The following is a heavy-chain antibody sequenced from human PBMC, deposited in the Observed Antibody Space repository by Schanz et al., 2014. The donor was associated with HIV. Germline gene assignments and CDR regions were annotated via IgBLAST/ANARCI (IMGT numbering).Heavy chain of an antibody. CDR2: IWYDGSNK. CDR3: ARQYYYDSSGYYPFFDY. D-gene: IGHD3-22*01. Sequence: QVQLVESGGGVVQPGRSLRLSCAASGFMFSSYGMHWVRQAPGKGLEWVAVIWYDGSNKYYADSVKGRFTISRDNSKNTLYLQMNSLRAEDTAVYYCARQYYYDSSGYYPFFDYWGQGILVTVSP. V-gene: IGHV3-33*01. J-gene: IGHJ4*02. CDR1: GFMFSSYG.